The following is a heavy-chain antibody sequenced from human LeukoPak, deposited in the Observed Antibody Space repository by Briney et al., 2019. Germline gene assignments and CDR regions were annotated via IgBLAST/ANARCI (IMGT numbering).Heavy chain of an antibody. J-gene: IGHJ4*02. CDR1: GFTFSSYA. CDR3: ARDSLYGSGSYYGY. D-gene: IGHD3-10*01. Sequence: GGSLRLSCAASGFTFSSYAMHWVRQAPGKGLEWVAVISYDGSNKYYADSVKGRFTISRDNSKNTLYLQMNSLRAEDTAVYYCARDSLYGSGSYYGYWGQGTLVTVPS. V-gene: IGHV3-30-3*01. CDR2: ISYDGSNK.